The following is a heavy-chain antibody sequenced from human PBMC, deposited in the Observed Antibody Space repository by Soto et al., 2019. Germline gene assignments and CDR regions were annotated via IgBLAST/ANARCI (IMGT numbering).Heavy chain of an antibody. V-gene: IGHV4-30-4*01. Sequence: PSETLSLTCTVSGCSISSGDYYWSWICHPPGKGLEWIGYIYYSGSTYYNPSLKSRVTISVDTSKNQFSLKLSSVTAADTAVYYCASRKRSPYFDYRGQGTLVPVYS. CDR1: GCSISSGDYY. J-gene: IGHJ4*02. CDR3: ASRKRSPYFDY. CDR2: IYYSGST.